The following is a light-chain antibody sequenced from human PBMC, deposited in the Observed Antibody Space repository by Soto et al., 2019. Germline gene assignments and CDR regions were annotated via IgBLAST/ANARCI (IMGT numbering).Light chain of an antibody. CDR2: AAS. CDR1: QSISSY. Sequence: DIQMTQSQSSLSASVGDRVTITCRASQSISSYLNWSQPKPGKAPKLLIYAASSLQSGVPLRFGGSRSVTDFTLTIISLQPEDFATYYYQHSYSTQYTFCQATKLQIK. J-gene: IGKJ2*01. CDR3: QHSYSTQYT. V-gene: IGKV1-39*01.